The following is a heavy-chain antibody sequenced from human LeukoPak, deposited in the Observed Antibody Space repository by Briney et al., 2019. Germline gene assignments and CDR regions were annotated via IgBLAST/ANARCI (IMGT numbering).Heavy chain of an antibody. J-gene: IGHJ4*02. V-gene: IGHV1-2*02. CDR3: AREYVDGSGSYFPYFDY. CDR2: INPNSGGT. CDR1: GYTFTGYY. D-gene: IGHD1-26*01. Sequence: GASVKVSCKASGYTFTGYYMHWVRQAPGQGLEWMGWINPNSGGTNYAQKFQGRVTMTRGTSISTAYMELSRLRSDDTAVYYCAREYVDGSGSYFPYFDYWGQGTLVTVSS.